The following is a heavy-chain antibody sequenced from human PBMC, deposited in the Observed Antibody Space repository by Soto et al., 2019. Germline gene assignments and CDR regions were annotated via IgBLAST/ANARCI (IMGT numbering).Heavy chain of an antibody. D-gene: IGHD3-16*01. V-gene: IGHV3-21*01. CDR1: GFTFSSYS. CDR3: ARAPTELFFNWIDP. Sequence: GGSLRLSCAASGFTFSSYSMNWVRQAPGKGLEWVSSISSSSSYIYYADSVKGRFTISRDNAKNSLYLQMNSLRAEDTAVYYCARAPTELFFNWIDPWGQGTLVTVSS. J-gene: IGHJ5*02. CDR2: ISSSSSYI.